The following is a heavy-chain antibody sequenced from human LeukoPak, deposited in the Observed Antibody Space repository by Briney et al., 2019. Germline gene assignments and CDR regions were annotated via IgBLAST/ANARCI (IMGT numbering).Heavy chain of an antibody. V-gene: IGHV4-59*11. CDR3: GRDALVGHFSYYYMDV. Sequence: SETLSLTCTLSGGPLISHYWTWIRQSPVKGLEWIGDISNSGSTSYNPSLKSRVIISIDTSKNQFPLKLSSVTAADTAMYYCGRDALVGHFSYYYMDVWGKGTTVTVSS. D-gene: IGHD2-15*01. J-gene: IGHJ6*03. CDR2: ISNSGST. CDR1: GGPLISHY.